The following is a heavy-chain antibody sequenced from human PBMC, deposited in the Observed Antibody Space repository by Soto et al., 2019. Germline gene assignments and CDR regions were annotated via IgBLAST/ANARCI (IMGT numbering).Heavy chain of an antibody. CDR3: WRDITDFGSGSYFHFDY. CDR1: AYTFTSYG. V-gene: IGHV1-18*01. Sequence: QVQLVQSGAEAKKSGASVKVSCKAVAYTFTSYGISWVRQAPGQGREWMGWISAYNGKTKYAQKFQGRVTMTTDTSTSTAYMELGSLRSDDTAVYYCWRDITDFGSGSYFHFDYWGHGTLVTVSS. J-gene: IGHJ4*01. CDR2: ISAYNGKT. D-gene: IGHD3-10*01.